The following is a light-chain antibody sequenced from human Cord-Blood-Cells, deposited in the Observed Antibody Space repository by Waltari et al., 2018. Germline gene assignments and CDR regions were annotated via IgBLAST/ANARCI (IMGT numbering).Light chain of an antibody. Sequence: QSVLTQPPSASGTPGQRVTISCSGSSSNIGSNTVNGYQQLPGTAPKLLIYSNNQRPSGVPDRFSCSKSGTSASLAISGLQSEDEADYYCAAWDDSLNGRVFGGGTKLTVL. CDR1: SSNIGSNT. CDR3: AAWDDSLNGRV. V-gene: IGLV1-44*01. CDR2: SNN. J-gene: IGLJ3*02.